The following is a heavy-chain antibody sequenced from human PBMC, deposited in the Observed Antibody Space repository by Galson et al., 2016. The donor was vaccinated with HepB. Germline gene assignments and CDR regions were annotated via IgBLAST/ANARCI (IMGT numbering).Heavy chain of an antibody. V-gene: IGHV1-69*13. J-gene: IGHJ1*01. CDR2: ITPMFGTA. D-gene: IGHD4-23*01. CDR3: ASGTPAVTEIPEYFQH. CDR1: GGTFNNYG. Sequence: SVKVSCKASGGTFNNYGFTWVRQAPGQGLEWMGGITPMFGTANYAQKFQGRVTITADESTNTVYMELSSLRSDDTVVYYCASGTPAVTEIPEYFQHWGQGTLVIVSS.